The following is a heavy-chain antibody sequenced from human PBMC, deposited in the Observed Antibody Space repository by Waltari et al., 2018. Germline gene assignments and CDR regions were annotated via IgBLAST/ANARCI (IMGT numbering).Heavy chain of an antibody. V-gene: IGHV1-69*08. J-gene: IGHJ4*02. D-gene: IGHD6-13*01. CDR3: ASSFVAAAGEKFDY. CDR2: IIPIFGTA. Sequence: QVQLVQSGAEVQKPGSSVKVSCKASGGTFSSYAISWVRPAPAQGLEWMGRIIPIFGTANYAQKFQGRVTITADKSTSTAYMELSSLRSEDTAVYYCASSFVAAAGEKFDYWGQGTLVTVSS. CDR1: GGTFSSYA.